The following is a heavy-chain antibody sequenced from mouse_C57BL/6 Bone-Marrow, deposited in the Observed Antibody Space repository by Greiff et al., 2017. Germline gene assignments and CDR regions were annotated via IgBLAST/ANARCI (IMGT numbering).Heavy chain of an antibody. V-gene: IGHV14-3*01. D-gene: IGHD2-3*01. J-gene: IGHJ1*03. CDR3: ARCLDGYYEYFDV. Sequence: EVKLVESVAELVRPGASVKLSCTASGFNIKNTYMHWVKQRPEQGLEWIGRIDPANGNTKYAPKFQGKATITADTTSNTAYLQLSSLTSEDTAIYYCARCLDGYYEYFDVWGTGTTVTVSS. CDR2: IDPANGNT. CDR1: GFNIKNTY.